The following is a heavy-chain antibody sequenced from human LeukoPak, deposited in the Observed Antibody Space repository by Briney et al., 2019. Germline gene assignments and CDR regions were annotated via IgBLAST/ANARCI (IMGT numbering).Heavy chain of an antibody. V-gene: IGHV4-31*03. Sequence: SETLSLTCTVSGVSISSGGYYWSWIRQHPGEGLEWIGYIYYSGSTYYNPSLKSRVTISVDTSKNQFSLKLSSVTAADTAVYYCARTRRGMDVWGQGTTVTVSS. CDR3: ARTRRGMDV. CDR2: IYYSGST. CDR1: GVSISSGGYY. J-gene: IGHJ6*02.